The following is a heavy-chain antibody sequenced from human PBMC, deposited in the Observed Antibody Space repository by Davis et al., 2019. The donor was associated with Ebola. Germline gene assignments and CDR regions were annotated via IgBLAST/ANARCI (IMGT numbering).Heavy chain of an antibody. V-gene: IGHV4-59*08. CDR3: ARQDYDFWSGYYPGIWFDP. J-gene: IGHJ5*02. CDR2: IYYSGST. Sequence: SETLSLTCTVSGGSISSYYWSWIRQPSGKGLEWIGYIYYSGSTNFNPSLKSRVTISVDTSKNQFSLKLSSVTAADTAVYYCARQDYDFWSGYYPGIWFDPWGQGTLVTVSS. CDR1: GGSISSYY. D-gene: IGHD3-3*01.